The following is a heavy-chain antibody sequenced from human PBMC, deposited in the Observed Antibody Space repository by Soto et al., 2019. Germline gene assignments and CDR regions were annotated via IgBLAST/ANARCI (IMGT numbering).Heavy chain of an antibody. D-gene: IGHD3-10*01. J-gene: IGHJ4*02. V-gene: IGHV3-9*03. Sequence: EAQLVESGGGLVQPGRSLRLSCVASGFTFDDYAIHWVRQAPGKGLEWVSGISCNGAATGYADSVKGRFTISSDNAKNSLYLQMSSPRAEDMAIYYCAKRPLYGTGLDCWGQGTLVTVSS. CDR3: AKRPLYGTGLDC. CDR2: ISCNGAAT. CDR1: GFTFDDYA.